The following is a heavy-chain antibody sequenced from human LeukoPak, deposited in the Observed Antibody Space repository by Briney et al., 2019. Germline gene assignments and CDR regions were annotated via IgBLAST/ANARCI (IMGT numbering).Heavy chain of an antibody. D-gene: IGHD3-10*01. CDR2: ISHDGSNK. Sequence: GGSLRLPCAASGFTFSSYAMHWVRQAPGKGLEWVAVISHDGSNKYYADSVKGRFTISRDNSKNTLYLQMNSLRAEDTAVYYCARDQFGELVVCTFHIWGQGTMVTVSS. CDR1: GFTFSSYA. V-gene: IGHV3-30-3*01. CDR3: ARDQFGELVVCTFHI. J-gene: IGHJ3*02.